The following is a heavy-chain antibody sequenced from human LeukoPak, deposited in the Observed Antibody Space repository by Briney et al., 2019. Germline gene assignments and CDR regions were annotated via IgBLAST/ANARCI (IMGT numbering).Heavy chain of an antibody. V-gene: IGHV1-2*02. Sequence: GASVKVSCKASGYTFTGYYMHWVRQAPGQGLEWMGWINPNSGGTNYAQKFQGRVTMTRDTSISTAYMELSRLRSDDTAVYYCARAYCSSTSCYDLYYYYGMDVWGQGTTVTASS. CDR3: ARAYCSSTSCYDLYYYYGMDV. CDR1: GYTFTGYY. D-gene: IGHD2-2*01. CDR2: INPNSGGT. J-gene: IGHJ6*02.